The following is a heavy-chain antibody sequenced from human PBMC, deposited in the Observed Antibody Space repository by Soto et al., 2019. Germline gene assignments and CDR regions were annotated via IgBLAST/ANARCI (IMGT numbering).Heavy chain of an antibody. Sequence: EVQLVESGGGLVKPGGSLRLSCAASGFTFSSYSMNWVRQAPGKGLEWVSSISSSSSYIYYADSVKGRFTISRDNAKNSLYLQMKSLRAEDTAVYYCARDLLYSGSYYGRAFDIWGQGTMVTVSS. D-gene: IGHD1-26*01. CDR1: GFTFSSYS. CDR2: ISSSSSYI. J-gene: IGHJ3*02. V-gene: IGHV3-21*01. CDR3: ARDLLYSGSYYGRAFDI.